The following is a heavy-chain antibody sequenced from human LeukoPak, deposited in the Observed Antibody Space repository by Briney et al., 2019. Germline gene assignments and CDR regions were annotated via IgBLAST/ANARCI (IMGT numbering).Heavy chain of an antibody. CDR1: GGSVSSGSYY. CDR2: IYYSGST. V-gene: IGHV4-31*03. J-gene: IGHJ4*02. D-gene: IGHD3-22*01. CDR3: ARSVAISSGYYDFDY. Sequence: SETLSLTCTVSGGSVSSGSYYWSWIRQPPGKGLEWIGYIYYSGSTYYNPSLKSRVSISVDTSKKQFSLRLSSVTAADTAVYYCARSVAISSGYYDFDYWGQGTLVTVSS.